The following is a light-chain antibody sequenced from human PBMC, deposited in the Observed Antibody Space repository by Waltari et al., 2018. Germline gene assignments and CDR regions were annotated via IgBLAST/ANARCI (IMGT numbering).Light chain of an antibody. Sequence: DIVLTQSPDTLSLSPGETATLSCRASQSVSRYLAGYQQKPGQAPRLLIYDASSRATGIPDRFSGSGSGTDFSLTISRLEPDDFAVYYCQKYVSLPATFGQGTKVEIK. V-gene: IGKV3-20*01. CDR1: QSVSRY. CDR2: DAS. CDR3: QKYVSLPAT. J-gene: IGKJ1*01.